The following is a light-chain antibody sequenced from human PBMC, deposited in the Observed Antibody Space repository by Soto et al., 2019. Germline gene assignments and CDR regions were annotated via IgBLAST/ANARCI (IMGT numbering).Light chain of an antibody. Sequence: DIQMTQSPSTLSASVGARVPITCRASQGISNYLAWYQQKPGKVPKLLISAASTLQSGVPSRFSGSGSGTDFTLTISSLQPEDVATYYCQGYNSAPITFGQGTRLEIK. CDR2: AAS. CDR3: QGYNSAPIT. V-gene: IGKV1-27*01. J-gene: IGKJ5*01. CDR1: QGISNY.